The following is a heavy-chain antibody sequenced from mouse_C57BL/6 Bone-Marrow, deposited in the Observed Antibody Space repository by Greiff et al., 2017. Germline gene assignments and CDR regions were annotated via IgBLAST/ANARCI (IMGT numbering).Heavy chain of an antibody. V-gene: IGHV1-19*01. CDR1: GYTFTDYY. Sequence: EVQLQQSGPVLVKPGASVKMSCKASGYTFTDYYMNWVKQSHGKSLEWIGVINPYNGGTSYNQKFKGKATLTVDKSSSTAYMVLNSLTSEDSAVYYCAISDWKRYFDYWGQGTALTVSS. J-gene: IGHJ2*01. D-gene: IGHD4-1*01. CDR3: AISDWKRYFDY. CDR2: INPYNGGT.